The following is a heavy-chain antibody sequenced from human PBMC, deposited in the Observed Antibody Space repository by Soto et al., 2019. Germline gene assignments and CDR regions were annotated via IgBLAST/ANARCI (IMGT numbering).Heavy chain of an antibody. CDR2: IYSGGGI. CDR3: ATSPAVGV. V-gene: IGHV3-66*01. CDR1: GFTVSNNY. Sequence: EVQLLESGGALVKPGGSLRLSCAASGFTVSNNYMIWVRQAPGKGLDWVSLIYSGGGIYYADSVRGRFTISRDSSKNTLYLQMNSLRVEDTAVYYCATSPAVGVWGQGTTVTVSS. J-gene: IGHJ6*02.